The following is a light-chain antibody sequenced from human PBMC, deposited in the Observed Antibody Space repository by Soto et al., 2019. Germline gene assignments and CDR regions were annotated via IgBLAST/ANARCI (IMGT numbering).Light chain of an antibody. CDR2: DAS. Sequence: EIVLTQSPATLSLSPGERATLSCRASQSVSSYLAWYQQKPGQAPRLLIYDASSRATGIPARFSGSGSGTAFTLTISSLEPEDFAVYYCQQRSNWRFTFGPGTKVDVK. CDR1: QSVSSY. V-gene: IGKV3-11*01. J-gene: IGKJ3*01. CDR3: QQRSNWRFT.